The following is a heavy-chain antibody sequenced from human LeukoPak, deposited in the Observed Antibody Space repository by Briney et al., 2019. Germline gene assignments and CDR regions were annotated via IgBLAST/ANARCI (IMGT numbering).Heavy chain of an antibody. CDR1: GFTFISYV. D-gene: IGHD6-13*01. Sequence: PGGSLRLSCAASGFTFISYVMHWVRQAPRKRLQCVAVISYDGSNKYYADPVKGRFTISRDNSKNTLYLQINSLRPADTAVSYCASSLPRYSSSWYLFNYCRQGPLVTASS. V-gene: IGHV3-30*03. CDR3: ASSLPRYSSSWYLFNY. CDR2: ISYDGSNK. J-gene: IGHJ4*02.